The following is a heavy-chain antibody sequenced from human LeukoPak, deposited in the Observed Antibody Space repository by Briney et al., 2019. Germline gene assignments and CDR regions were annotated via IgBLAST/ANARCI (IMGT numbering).Heavy chain of an antibody. CDR2: ISDSGVGT. D-gene: IGHD5-12*01. CDR1: GFTFSTYA. CDR3: ASLPNSGYGYLDY. V-gene: IGHV3-23*01. J-gene: IGHJ4*02. Sequence: RPGGSLRLSCAASGFTFSTYAMSWVRQAPGKGQAPGKGLKWVSAISDSGVGTYYPDSVKGRFTISRDNAKNSLYLQMNSLRAEDTAVYYCASLPNSGYGYLDYWGQGTLVTVSS.